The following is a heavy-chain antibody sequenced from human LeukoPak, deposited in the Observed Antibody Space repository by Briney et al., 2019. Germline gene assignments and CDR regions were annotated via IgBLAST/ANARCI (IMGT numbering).Heavy chain of an antibody. D-gene: IGHD5-12*01. CDR1: GGSVSSGSYY. CDR2: IYYSGST. J-gene: IGHJ4*02. V-gene: IGHV4-61*01. Sequence: SETLSLTCTVSGGSVSSGSYYWSWIRQPPGKGLEWIGYIYYSGSTNYNPSLKSRVTISVDTSKNQFSLKLSPVTAADTAVYYCARADPKGYSGYYFDYWGQGTLVTVSS. CDR3: ARADPKGYSGYYFDY.